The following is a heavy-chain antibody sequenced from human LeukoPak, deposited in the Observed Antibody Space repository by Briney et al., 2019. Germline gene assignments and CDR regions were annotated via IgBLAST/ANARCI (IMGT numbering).Heavy chain of an antibody. V-gene: IGHV3-15*01. CDR3: TTDEGVDDYFDY. CDR2: ILGKTDGGTT. J-gene: IGHJ4*02. Sequence: AGSLRLSCAASGFTSSNAWMSWDRQAPGKGREWVGRILGKTDGGTTDYAATVKGRFTISRDDSKNTLYLQMNSLKNEDTAVYYCTTDEGVDDYFDYWGQGALVTVSS. D-gene: IGHD3-10*01. CDR1: GFTSSNAW.